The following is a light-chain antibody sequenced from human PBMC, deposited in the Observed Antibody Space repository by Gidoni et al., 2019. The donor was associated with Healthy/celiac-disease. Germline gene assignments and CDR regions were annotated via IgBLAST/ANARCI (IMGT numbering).Light chain of an antibody. Sequence: DIQMTQSPSPLSASVGDRVTITCRASQSISSWLAWYQQKPGKAPKLLIYKACSLESGVPSRFSGSGSGTEFTLTISSLQPDDFATYYCQQYNSYWTFGQGTKVEIK. CDR2: KAC. V-gene: IGKV1-5*03. J-gene: IGKJ1*01. CDR3: QQYNSYWT. CDR1: QSISSW.